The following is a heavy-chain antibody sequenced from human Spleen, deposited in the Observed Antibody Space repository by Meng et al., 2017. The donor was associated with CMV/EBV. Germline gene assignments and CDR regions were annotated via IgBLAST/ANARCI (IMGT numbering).Heavy chain of an antibody. CDR1: GYSFTWYY. CDR3: ARDLDMVTTVRYYFYGTDV. V-gene: IGHV1-2*02. D-gene: IGHD4-17*01. CDR2: INPKSGAT. Sequence: ASVKVSCKASGYSFTWYYMQWVRQAPGQGLEWMGWINPKSGATNYAEKFQGRVTMTRDTSLTTVYMEVSSLRSDDTAIYYCARDLDMVTTVRYYFYGTDVWDQGTTVTVSS. J-gene: IGHJ6*02.